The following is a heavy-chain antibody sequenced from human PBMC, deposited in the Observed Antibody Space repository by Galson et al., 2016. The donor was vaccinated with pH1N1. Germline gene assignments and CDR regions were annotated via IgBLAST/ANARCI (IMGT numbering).Heavy chain of an antibody. D-gene: IGHD4-11*01. J-gene: IGHJ4*02. CDR1: GYSFTDYD. V-gene: IGHV1-46*01. CDR2: SKPTGRNT. CDR3: ARAPYSNYHYYYFDF. Sequence: SVKVACKASGYSFTDYDGHRRKHPPRQGQQRRTRSKPTGRNTTYAQNLQGRVFVTRDTSTSTVYMEVTSLRSEDTAVYYCARAPYSNYHYYYFDFWGQGTLVTVSS.